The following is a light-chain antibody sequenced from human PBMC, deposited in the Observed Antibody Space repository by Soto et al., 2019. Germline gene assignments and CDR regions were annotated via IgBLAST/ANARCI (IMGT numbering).Light chain of an antibody. Sequence: PGDRATLSCRASQSFSSTFFAWYQQKPGQAPRLLIYGASSRATGIPDRFSGSGSGTDFTLTISRLEPEDFAVYCCQQYASSVTFGQGTKVEIK. J-gene: IGKJ1*01. V-gene: IGKV3-20*01. CDR1: QSFSSTF. CDR2: GAS. CDR3: QQYASSVT.